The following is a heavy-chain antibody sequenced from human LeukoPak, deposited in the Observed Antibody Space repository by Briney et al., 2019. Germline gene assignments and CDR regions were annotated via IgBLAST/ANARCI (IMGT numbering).Heavy chain of an antibody. D-gene: IGHD5-18*01. CDR1: GGSFSGYY. Sequence: SETLSLTCAVYGGSFSGYYWSWIRQPPGKGLEWIGEINRSGSTNYNPSLKSRVTISVDTSKNQFSLKLSSVTAADTAVYYCARGRRGYSYGYTYYYFDYWGQGTLVTVSS. CDR2: INRSGST. V-gene: IGHV4-34*01. CDR3: ARGRRGYSYGYTYYYFDY. J-gene: IGHJ4*02.